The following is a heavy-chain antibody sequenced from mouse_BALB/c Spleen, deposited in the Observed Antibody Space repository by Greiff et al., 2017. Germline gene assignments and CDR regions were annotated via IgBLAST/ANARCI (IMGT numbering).Heavy chain of an antibody. D-gene: IGHD2-1*01. Sequence: VQLQQSGAELVRPGVSVKISCKGSGYTFTDYAMHWVKQSHAKSLEWIGVISTYYGDASYNQKFKGKATMTVDKSSSTAYMELARLTSEDSAIYYCARNYYGNYGAMDYWGQGTSVTVSS. CDR3: ARNYYGNYGAMDY. V-gene: IGHV1S137*01. CDR2: ISTYYGDA. CDR1: GYTFTDYA. J-gene: IGHJ4*01.